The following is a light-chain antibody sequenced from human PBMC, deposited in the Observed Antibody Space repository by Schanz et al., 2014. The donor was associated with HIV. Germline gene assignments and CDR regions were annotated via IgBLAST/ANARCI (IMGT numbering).Light chain of an antibody. CDR2: QAS. V-gene: IGKV1-5*03. CDR3: QQYDRSSWT. Sequence: DVQMSQSPTTLSASVGDRVTITCRASQNIGKWLTWYQQKPGKAPNLLIYQASSLNIGVPSRFSGSGSGTEFTLTISSLQPDDFDTYYCQQYDRSSWTFGLGTKVETK. CDR1: QNIGKW. J-gene: IGKJ1*01.